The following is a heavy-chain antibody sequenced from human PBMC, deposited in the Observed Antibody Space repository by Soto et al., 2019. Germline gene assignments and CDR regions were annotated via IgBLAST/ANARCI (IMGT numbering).Heavy chain of an antibody. J-gene: IGHJ4*02. Sequence: ASVKVSCKASGYTFTSYGISWVRQAPGQGLEWMGWISAYNGNTNYAQKLQGRVTMTTDTSTSTAYMELRSLRSDDTAVYYCASGYDFWSGYPIFDYWGQGALVTVSS. CDR2: ISAYNGNT. CDR3: ASGYDFWSGYPIFDY. V-gene: IGHV1-18*01. CDR1: GYTFTSYG. D-gene: IGHD3-3*01.